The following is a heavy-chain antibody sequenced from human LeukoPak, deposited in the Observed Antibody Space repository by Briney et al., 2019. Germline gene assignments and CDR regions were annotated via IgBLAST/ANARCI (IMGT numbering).Heavy chain of an antibody. CDR2: ISYDGSNK. D-gene: IGHD6-19*01. V-gene: IGHV3-30*04. Sequence: GGSLRLSCAASGFTFSSYAMHWVRQAPGKGLEWVAVISYDGSNKYYADSVKGRFTISRDNSKNTLYLQMNSLRAEDTAAYYCARDSLLGGSSGWFYWFDPWGQGTLVTVSS. CDR1: GFTFSSYA. CDR3: ARDSLLGGSSGWFYWFDP. J-gene: IGHJ5*02.